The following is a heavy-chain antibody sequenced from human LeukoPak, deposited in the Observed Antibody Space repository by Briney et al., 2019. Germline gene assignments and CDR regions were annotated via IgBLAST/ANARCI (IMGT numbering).Heavy chain of an antibody. J-gene: IGHJ4*02. CDR1: GFTFSSYG. CDR2: IWYDGSNK. V-gene: IGHV3-33*01. Sequence: PGRSLRLSCAASGFTFSSYGMHWVRQAPGKGLEWVAVIWYDGSNKYYADSVKGRFTISRDNSKNTLYLQMNSLRAEDTAVYYCARGPNTYYFDYWGQGTLVTVSS. CDR3: ARGPNTYYFDY.